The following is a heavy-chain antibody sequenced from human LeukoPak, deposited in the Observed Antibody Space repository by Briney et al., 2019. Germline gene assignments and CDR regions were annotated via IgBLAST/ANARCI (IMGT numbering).Heavy chain of an antibody. D-gene: IGHD4-11*01. CDR2: IYTSGST. CDR3: ASETMTTVTTF. Sequence: PSETLSLTCAVSGGSISSGSYSWSWIRQPAGKGLEWIGRIYTSGSTNYNPSLKSRVTISVDTSKNQFSLKLSSVTAADTAVYYCASETMTTVTTFWGQGTLVTVSS. V-gene: IGHV4-61*02. J-gene: IGHJ4*02. CDR1: GGSISSGSYS.